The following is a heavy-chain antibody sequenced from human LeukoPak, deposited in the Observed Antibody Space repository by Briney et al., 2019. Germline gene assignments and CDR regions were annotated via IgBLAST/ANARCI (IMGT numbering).Heavy chain of an antibody. CDR3: ASHGGL. CDR1: GFSFSSYG. Sequence: PGGPLRLSCAASGFSFSSYGMHWVRQAPGKGLEWVAVIWYDGTNKNYADSVKGRFTISRDNSKNMLYLQMNSLRVEDTALYYCASHGGLWGQGTLVTVSS. V-gene: IGHV3-33*01. J-gene: IGHJ4*02. D-gene: IGHD5-12*01. CDR2: IWYDGTNK.